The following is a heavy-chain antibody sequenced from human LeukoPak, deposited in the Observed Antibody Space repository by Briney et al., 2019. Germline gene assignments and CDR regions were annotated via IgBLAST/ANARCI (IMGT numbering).Heavy chain of an antibody. CDR1: GYTFTSYG. J-gene: IGHJ4*02. V-gene: IGHV1-18*01. CDR3: ARDRCSSTSCYGPGGY. D-gene: IGHD2-2*01. CDR2: ISAYNGNT. Sequence: ASVKVSCKASGYTFTSYGISGVRQAPGQGLEWMGWISAYNGNTNYAQKLQGRVTMTTHTSPSTAYMALSSLRSDDTAVYYCARDRCSSTSCYGPGGYWGQGTLVTVSS.